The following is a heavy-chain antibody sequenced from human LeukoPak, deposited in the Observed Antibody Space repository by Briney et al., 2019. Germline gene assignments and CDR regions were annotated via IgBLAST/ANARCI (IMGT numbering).Heavy chain of an antibody. CDR1: GGSISSHY. D-gene: IGHD6-19*01. CDR3: ARGLVPRIAVAGSWFDP. V-gene: IGHV4-59*11. J-gene: IGHJ5*02. Sequence: PSETLSLTCTVSGGSISSHYWSWIRQPPGKGLEWIGYIYYSGSTNYNPSLKSRVTISVDTSKNQFSLKLSSVTAADTAVYYCARGLVPRIAVAGSWFDPWGQGTLVTVSS. CDR2: IYYSGST.